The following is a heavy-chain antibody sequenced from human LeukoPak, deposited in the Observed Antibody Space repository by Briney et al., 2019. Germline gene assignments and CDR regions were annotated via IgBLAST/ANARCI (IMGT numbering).Heavy chain of an antibody. J-gene: IGHJ4*02. D-gene: IGHD4-11*01. CDR3: ARALLNDYTHFDY. Sequence: GESLKISCKGSGYSFSTYWIAWVRQMPGKGLEWMGIIYPGDSDTRYSPSFQGQVTISADKSISTAYLQWSSLKASDTAMYYCARALLNDYTHFDYWGQGTLVTVSS. CDR2: IYPGDSDT. CDR1: GYSFSTYW. V-gene: IGHV5-51*01.